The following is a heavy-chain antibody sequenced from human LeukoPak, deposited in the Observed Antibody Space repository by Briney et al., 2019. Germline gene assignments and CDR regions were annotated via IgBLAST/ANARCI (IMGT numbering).Heavy chain of an antibody. Sequence: GGSLRLSCVASGFTFSSYEMKWVRQGPGKGLEWVSYTSHSGNTRYYADSVKGRFTISRDNAKNSLYLQMNSLRAEDTGVYYCARDDNGDYVDYWGQGALVTVSS. CDR3: ARDDNGDYVDY. CDR2: TSHSGNTR. J-gene: IGHJ4*02. CDR1: GFTFSSYE. D-gene: IGHD4-17*01. V-gene: IGHV3-48*03.